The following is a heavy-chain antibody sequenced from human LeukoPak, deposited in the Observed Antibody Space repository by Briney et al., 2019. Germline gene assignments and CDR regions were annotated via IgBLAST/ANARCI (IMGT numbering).Heavy chain of an antibody. D-gene: IGHD1-26*01. CDR3: ARVRSFIVGATRKYYGMDV. CDR2: INPSGGST. J-gene: IGHJ6*02. Sequence: ASVKVSCKASGYTFTSYYMHWVRQAPGQGLEWMGIINPSGGSTSYAQKFQGRVTMTRDTSTSTVYMELSSLRSEDTAVYYCARVRSFIVGATRKYYGMDVWGQGTTVTVSS. V-gene: IGHV1-46*01. CDR1: GYTFTSYY.